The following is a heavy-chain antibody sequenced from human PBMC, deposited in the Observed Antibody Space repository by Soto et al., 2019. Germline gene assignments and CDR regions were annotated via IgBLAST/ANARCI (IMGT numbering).Heavy chain of an antibody. CDR3: ARGGGYSSGWRDY. D-gene: IGHD6-19*01. CDR1: GCSISSYY. Sequence: TLSLTCTVSGCSISSYYWSWIRQPPGKGLEWIGYIYYSGSTNYNPSLKSRVTISVDTSKNQFSLKLSSVTAADTAVYYCARGGGYSSGWRDYWGQGTLVTVSS. V-gene: IGHV4-59*01. CDR2: IYYSGST. J-gene: IGHJ4*02.